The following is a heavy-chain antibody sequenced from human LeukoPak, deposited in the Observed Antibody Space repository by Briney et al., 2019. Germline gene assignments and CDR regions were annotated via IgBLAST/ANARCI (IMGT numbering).Heavy chain of an antibody. CDR3: ARDTYVLLWFGELSSAFDI. V-gene: IGHV1-69*05. D-gene: IGHD3-10*01. J-gene: IGHJ3*02. CDR1: GGTFSSYA. CDR2: IIPIFGTA. Sequence: ASVKVSCKASGGTFSSYAISWVRQAPGQGLEWMGWIIPIFGTANYAQKFQGRVTITTDESTSTAYMELSSLSSEDTAVYYCARDTYVLLWFGELSSAFDIWGQGTMVTVSS.